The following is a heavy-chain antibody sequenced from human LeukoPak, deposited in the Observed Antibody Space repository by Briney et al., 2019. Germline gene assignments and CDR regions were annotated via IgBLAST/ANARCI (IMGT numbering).Heavy chain of an antibody. Sequence: GASVKVSCKASGFTFTSFAVQWVRQARGQRLEWIGWIVVGSGNTNYAQKFQERVTITRDMSTSTAYMELSSLRSEDTAVYYCAAWYDILTGYSSRYRYFDLWGRGTLVTVSS. CDR1: GFTFTSFA. CDR2: IVVGSGNT. CDR3: AAWYDILTGYSSRYRYFDL. V-gene: IGHV1-58*01. J-gene: IGHJ2*01. D-gene: IGHD3-9*01.